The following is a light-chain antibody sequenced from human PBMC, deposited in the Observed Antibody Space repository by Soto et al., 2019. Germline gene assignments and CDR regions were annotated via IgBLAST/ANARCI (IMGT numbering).Light chain of an antibody. Sequence: EMVMTQXPATLSVSPGERATLSCRASQSVSSNLAWYQQKPGQAPRLLIYGASTRATGIPARFSGSGSGTEFTLPISSLQSEDFAVYYCQQYNNWPPGVTFGPGTKVDIK. CDR1: QSVSSN. CDR2: GAS. V-gene: IGKV3-15*01. J-gene: IGKJ3*01. CDR3: QQYNNWPPGVT.